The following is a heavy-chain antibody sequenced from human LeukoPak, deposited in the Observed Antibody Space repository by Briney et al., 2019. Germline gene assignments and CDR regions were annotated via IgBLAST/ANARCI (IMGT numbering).Heavy chain of an antibody. CDR3: ASLSDYFDY. Sequence: SETLSLTCTVSGGSISSSSYYWGWIRRPPGKGLEWIGSIYYSGNTYYNPSLKSRVTISVDTSKNQFSLKLSSVTAGDTAVYYCASLSDYFDYWGQGTLVTVSS. D-gene: IGHD3-16*02. J-gene: IGHJ4*02. CDR1: GGSISSSSYY. V-gene: IGHV4-39*01. CDR2: IYYSGNT.